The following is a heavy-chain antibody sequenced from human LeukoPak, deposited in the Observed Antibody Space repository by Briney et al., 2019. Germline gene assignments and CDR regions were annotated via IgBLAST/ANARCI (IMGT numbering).Heavy chain of an antibody. V-gene: IGHV4-61*01. Sequence: PSETLSLTCTVSGGSISSSSYYWSWIRQPPGKGLEWVGYVSYSGSTNYNPSLKSRVTISVDTSREQFSLKLSSVTAADTAVYYCARARSKWYHDYWGQGTLVTVSS. J-gene: IGHJ4*02. D-gene: IGHD2-2*01. CDR1: GGSISSSSYY. CDR2: VSYSGST. CDR3: ARARSKWYHDY.